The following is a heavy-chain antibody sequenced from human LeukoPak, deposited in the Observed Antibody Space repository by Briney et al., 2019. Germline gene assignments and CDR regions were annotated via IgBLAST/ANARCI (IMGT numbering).Heavy chain of an antibody. CDR1: GGSISSSSYY. V-gene: IGHV4-39*07. CDR3: ARGRCSGGSCYYYYYYMDV. CDR2: IYYSGST. J-gene: IGHJ6*03. Sequence: PSETLSLTCTVSGGSISSSSYYWGWIRQPPGKGLEWIGSIYYSGSTYYNPSLKSRVTISVDTSKNQFSLKLSSVTAADTAVYYCARGRCSGGSCYYYYYYMDVWGKGTTVTVSS. D-gene: IGHD2-15*01.